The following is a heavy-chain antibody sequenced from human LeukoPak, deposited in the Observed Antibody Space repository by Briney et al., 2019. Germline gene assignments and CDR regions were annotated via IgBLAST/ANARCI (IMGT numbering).Heavy chain of an antibody. D-gene: IGHD3-16*02. J-gene: IGHJ4*02. V-gene: IGHV1-8*01. Sequence: ASVKVSCKASGYTFTSYDINWVRQATGQGLEWMGWMNPNSGNTGYAQKFQGRVTMTRDTSISTAYMELSRLRSDDTAVYYCARGQESYPMGYWGQGTLVTVSS. CDR1: GYTFTSYD. CDR3: ARGQESYPMGY. CDR2: MNPNSGNT.